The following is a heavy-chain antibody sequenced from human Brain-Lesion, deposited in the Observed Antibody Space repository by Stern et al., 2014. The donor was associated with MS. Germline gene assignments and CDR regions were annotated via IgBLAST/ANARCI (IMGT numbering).Heavy chain of an antibody. Sequence: QITLEDSGPVLVKPSETLTLTCSVSGFSLRNAAMGGSWIRKPPGRHLESLENIFSSGETAYSTSLKSRLTISKDTSRSQVVLTMTNMDPVDTATYYCARMREYCSGGICFAGYYDSWGQGTLVAVSS. CDR1: GFSLRNAAMG. CDR3: ARMREYCSGGICFAGYYDS. D-gene: IGHD2-15*01. CDR2: IFSSGET. J-gene: IGHJ4*02. V-gene: IGHV2-26*01.